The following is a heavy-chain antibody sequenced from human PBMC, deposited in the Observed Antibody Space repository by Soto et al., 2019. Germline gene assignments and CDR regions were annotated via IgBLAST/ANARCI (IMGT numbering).Heavy chain of an antibody. CDR2: IWYDGSNK. Sequence: QVQLVESGGGVVQPGRSLRLSCAASGFTFSSYGMHWVRQAPVKGLEWGAGIWYDGSNKYYADSVKRRFTISRDNSKNTLYLQMNSLRAEDTAVYYCARVNPSSVTTSTSGDDAFDIWGQGTMVTVSS. V-gene: IGHV3-33*01. CDR3: ARVNPSSVTTSTSGDDAFDI. CDR1: GFTFSSYG. D-gene: IGHD4-17*01. J-gene: IGHJ3*02.